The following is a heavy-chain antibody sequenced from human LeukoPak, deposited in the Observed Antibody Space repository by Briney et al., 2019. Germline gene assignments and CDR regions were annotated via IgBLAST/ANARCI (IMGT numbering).Heavy chain of an antibody. Sequence: ASVKVSCKASGYTFTSYDINWVRQATGQGLEWMGWMNPNSGNTGYAQKFQGRVTMTRNTSISTAYMELSSLRSEDTAVYCCARGSVAAAGTNYYYGMDVWGQGTTVTVSS. CDR2: MNPNSGNT. CDR3: ARGSVAAAGTNYYYGMDV. V-gene: IGHV1-8*01. J-gene: IGHJ6*02. CDR1: GYTFTSYD. D-gene: IGHD6-13*01.